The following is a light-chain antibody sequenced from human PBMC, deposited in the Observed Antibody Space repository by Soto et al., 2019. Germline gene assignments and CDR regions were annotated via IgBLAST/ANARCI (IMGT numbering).Light chain of an antibody. CDR3: SSYTSSSPRV. CDR2: DVS. J-gene: IGLJ2*01. Sequence: QSALTQPASVSGSPGQSITISCTGTSSDVGGYNYVSWYQQHPGKAPKLMIYDVSNRPSGVSNRFSGSKSGNTASLTISGLEAEDEADYCCSSYTSSSPRVFGGGTKLTVL. CDR1: SSDVGGYNY. V-gene: IGLV2-14*01.